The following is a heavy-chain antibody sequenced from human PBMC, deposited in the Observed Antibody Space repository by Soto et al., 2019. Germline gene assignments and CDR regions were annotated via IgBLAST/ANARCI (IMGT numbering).Heavy chain of an antibody. Sequence: ASVKVSCKASGGTFSSYAISWVRQAPGQGLEWMGGIIPIFGTANYAQKFQGRVTITADKSTSTAYMELSSLRSEDTAVYYCARRGVTAMDFYYYYYGMDVWGQGTTVTVSS. CDR2: IIPIFGTA. CDR3: ARRGVTAMDFYYYYYGMDV. D-gene: IGHD5-18*01. J-gene: IGHJ6*02. V-gene: IGHV1-69*06. CDR1: GGTFSSYA.